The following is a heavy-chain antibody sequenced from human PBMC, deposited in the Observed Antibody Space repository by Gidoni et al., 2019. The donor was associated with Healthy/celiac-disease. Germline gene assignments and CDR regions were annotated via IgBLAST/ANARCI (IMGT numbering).Heavy chain of an antibody. Sequence: QVQLQQWGAGLLKPSETLSLPCAVYGGSFSGYYWSWIRQPPGKGLEWIGEINHSGSTNYNPSLKSRVTISVDTSKNQFSLKLSSVTAADTAVYYCARGRIGMVYARRDYYYYGMDVWGQGTTVTVSS. CDR1: GGSFSGYY. V-gene: IGHV4-34*01. CDR2: INHSGST. J-gene: IGHJ6*02. CDR3: ARGRIGMVYARRDYYYYGMDV. D-gene: IGHD2-8*01.